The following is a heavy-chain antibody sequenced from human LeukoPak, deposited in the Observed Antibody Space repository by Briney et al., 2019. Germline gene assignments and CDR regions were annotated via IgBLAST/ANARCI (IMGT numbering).Heavy chain of an antibody. J-gene: IGHJ6*03. Sequence: GESLKISCKGSGYRFTHYWIGWVRQMPGERLEWKGIIYSCGSDTRYSPSFQGQVTISADKSISTAYLQWSSLKASDTAMYYCARHGALYCSSTSCYTGYYYYMDVWGKGTTVTVSS. CDR1: GYRFTHYW. CDR2: IYSCGSDT. CDR3: ARHGALYCSSTSCYTGYYYYMDV. V-gene: IGHV5-51*01. D-gene: IGHD2-2*02.